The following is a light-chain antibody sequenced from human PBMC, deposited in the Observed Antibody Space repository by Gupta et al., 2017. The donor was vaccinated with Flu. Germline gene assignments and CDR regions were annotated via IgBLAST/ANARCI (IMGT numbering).Light chain of an antibody. V-gene: IGKV1-39*01. CDR1: QTISRY. CDR3: QQSYSTAMYS. CDR2: SAS. Sequence: SSLSASVGDKVTITCRASQTISRYLSWFQQKPGKVPKLLISSASSLRSGVPPRFSGSGSGTDFTLTISSGQPEDSASYYCQQSYSTAMYSFGQGTKLEIK. J-gene: IGKJ2*01.